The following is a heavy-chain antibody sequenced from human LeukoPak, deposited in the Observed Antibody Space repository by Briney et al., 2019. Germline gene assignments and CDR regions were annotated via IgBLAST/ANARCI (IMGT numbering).Heavy chain of an antibody. J-gene: IGHJ3*02. CDR3: ARHEGSLDAFDI. Sequence: SETLSLTCTVSGGSISSYYWSWIRQPPGKGLEWIGYIYYSGSTNYNPSLKSRVTISVDTSKNQFSLKLSSATAADTAVYYCARHEGSLDAFDIWGQGTMVTVSS. CDR2: IYYSGST. V-gene: IGHV4-59*08. D-gene: IGHD1-26*01. CDR1: GGSISSYY.